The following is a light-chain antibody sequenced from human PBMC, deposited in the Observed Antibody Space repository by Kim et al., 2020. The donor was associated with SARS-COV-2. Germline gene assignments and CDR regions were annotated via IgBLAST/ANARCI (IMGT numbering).Light chain of an antibody. Sequence: LSPGERATPSCRASQSVANYIAWYQQKPGQAPRLLIYDASTRAYGMPARFSGSGSGTDFTLTISSLEPEDFAVYYCQQRSSWPRTFGQGTKVDIK. V-gene: IGKV3-11*01. CDR2: DAS. J-gene: IGKJ1*01. CDR3: QQRSSWPRT. CDR1: QSVANY.